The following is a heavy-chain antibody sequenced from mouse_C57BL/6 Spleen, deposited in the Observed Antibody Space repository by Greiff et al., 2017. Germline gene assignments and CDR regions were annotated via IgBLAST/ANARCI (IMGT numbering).Heavy chain of an antibody. Sequence: EVQLVESGGGLVKPGGSLKLSCAASGFTFSDYGMHWVRQAPEKGLEWVAYISSGSSTIYYADTVKGRFTISRDNAKNTLFLHMTSLRSEDTAMYCCARGEGAITAGAMDYWGQGTPVTVSS. CDR1: GFTFSDYG. J-gene: IGHJ4*01. CDR2: ISSGSSTI. CDR3: ARGEGAITAGAMDY. V-gene: IGHV5-17*01. D-gene: IGHD1-1*01.